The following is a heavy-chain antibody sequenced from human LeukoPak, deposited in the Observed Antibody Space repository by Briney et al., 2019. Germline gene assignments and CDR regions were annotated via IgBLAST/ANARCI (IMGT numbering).Heavy chain of an antibody. D-gene: IGHD1-1*01. CDR1: GYTFTGYY. Sequence: LGASVQVSFKASGYTFTGYYMHWVRPAPGQELEWMGWINPNSGGTNYAQKFQGRVTMTRDTSISTAYMELSRLRSDDTAVYYCARDTGNGVYYFDYWGQGTLVTVSS. CDR2: INPNSGGT. J-gene: IGHJ4*02. CDR3: ARDTGNGVYYFDY. V-gene: IGHV1-2*03.